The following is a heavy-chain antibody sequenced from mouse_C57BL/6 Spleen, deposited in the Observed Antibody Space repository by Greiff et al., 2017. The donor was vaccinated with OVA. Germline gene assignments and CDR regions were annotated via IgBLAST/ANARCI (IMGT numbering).Heavy chain of an antibody. Sequence: VHVKQSGAELVRPGASVKLSCTASGFNIKDYYMHWVKQRPEQGLEWIGRIDPEDGDTEYAPKFQGKATMTADTSSNTAYLQLSSLTSEDTAVYYCTTPYGNYVGDFDYWGQGTTLTVSS. J-gene: IGHJ2*01. D-gene: IGHD2-1*01. CDR3: TTPYGNYVGDFDY. CDR1: GFNIKDYY. CDR2: IDPEDGDT. V-gene: IGHV14-1*01.